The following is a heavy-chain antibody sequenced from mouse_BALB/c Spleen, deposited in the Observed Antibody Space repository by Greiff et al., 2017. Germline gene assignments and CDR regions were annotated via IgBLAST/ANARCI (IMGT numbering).Heavy chain of an antibody. Sequence: VQLQQSGAELVRPGTSVKLSCKASGYAFTNYLIEWVKQRPGQGLEWIGVINPGSGGTNYNEKFKGKATLTADKSSSTAYMQLSSLTSDDSAVYFCARSGLNPLYYYAMDDWGQGTSVTVSS. V-gene: IGHV1-54*01. CDR1: GYAFTNYL. CDR2: INPGSGGT. J-gene: IGHJ4*01. CDR3: ARSGLNPLYYYAMDD. D-gene: IGHD1-3*01.